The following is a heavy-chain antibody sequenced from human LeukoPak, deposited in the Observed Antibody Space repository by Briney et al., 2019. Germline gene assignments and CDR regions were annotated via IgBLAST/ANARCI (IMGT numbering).Heavy chain of an antibody. CDR2: ISAYSGNT. V-gene: IGHV1-18*01. D-gene: IGHD3-22*01. J-gene: IGHJ4*02. CDR3: ARGGTGVWYYYDSSGYSLFDY. CDR1: VYTFTSCG. Sequence: ASVKVSCKASVYTFTSCGMSGVPDARGQGLEWMGCISAYSGNTNYAQKHQSRVNMTTVTSTSTVYMELRRMRSDDTAVYYCARGGTGVWYYYDSSGYSLFDYWGQGTLVTVSS.